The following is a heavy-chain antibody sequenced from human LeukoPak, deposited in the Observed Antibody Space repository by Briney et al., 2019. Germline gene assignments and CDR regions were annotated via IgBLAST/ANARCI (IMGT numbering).Heavy chain of an antibody. Sequence: WASVKVSCKVSGYTLTELSMLWVRQAPGKGLEWMGGFDPEDGETIYAQKFQGRVTMTEETSTDTDYMELSSLRSEDTAVYYCATAPACSSTSCYRYFDYWGQGTLVTVSS. CDR1: GYTLTELS. J-gene: IGHJ4*02. D-gene: IGHD2-2*02. V-gene: IGHV1-24*01. CDR3: ATAPACSSTSCYRYFDY. CDR2: FDPEDGET.